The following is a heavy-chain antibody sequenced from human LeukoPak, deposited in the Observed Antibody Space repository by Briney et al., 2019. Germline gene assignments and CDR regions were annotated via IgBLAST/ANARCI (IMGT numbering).Heavy chain of an antibody. Sequence: SETLSLTCTVSGGPINVYYWSWIRQPPGKGLEWIGYIYYSGSTNYNPSLKSRVTISVDTSKNQFSLKLSSVTAADTAVYYCAGTGRDGYKFDYWGQGTLVTVSS. D-gene: IGHD5-24*01. CDR3: AGTGRDGYKFDY. CDR2: IYYSGST. J-gene: IGHJ4*02. V-gene: IGHV4-59*08. CDR1: GGPINVYY.